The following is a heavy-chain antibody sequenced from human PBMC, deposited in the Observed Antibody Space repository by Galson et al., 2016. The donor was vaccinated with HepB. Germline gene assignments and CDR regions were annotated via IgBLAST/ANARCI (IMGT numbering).Heavy chain of an antibody. CDR1: GFTFSTYY. CDR3: ARERFCSSATCYVGDAFHI. V-gene: IGHV3-7*05. Sequence: LRLSCAASGFTFSTYYMTWVRQPPGKGLEWVAGIKQDGSEKYYVDSVKGRFTISRDKAKNSLYVQMDSLRAEDTAVYFCARERFCSSATCYVGDAFHIGGQGTIVTVSS. D-gene: IGHD2-2*01. J-gene: IGHJ3*02. CDR2: IKQDGSEK.